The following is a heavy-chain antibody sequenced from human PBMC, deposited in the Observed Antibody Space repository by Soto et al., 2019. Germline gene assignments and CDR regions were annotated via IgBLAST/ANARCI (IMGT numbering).Heavy chain of an antibody. V-gene: IGHV1-2*04. Sequence: ASVTVSCRASGYTSTGYYMHWLRQATEQGLEWMGWINPNSGGTNYAQKFQGWVTMTRDTSIRTAYMELSRLRADDTAVYYCARSYYDFWSVYYTEGGFDPWGQGTLVTVSS. CDR1: GYTSTGYY. D-gene: IGHD3-3*01. CDR3: ARSYYDFWSVYYTEGGFDP. J-gene: IGHJ5*02. CDR2: INPNSGGT.